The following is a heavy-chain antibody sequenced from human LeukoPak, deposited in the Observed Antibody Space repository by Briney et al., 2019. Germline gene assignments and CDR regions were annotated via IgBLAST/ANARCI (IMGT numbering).Heavy chain of an antibody. Sequence: SVKVSCKASGGTFSSYAISWVRQAPGQGLEWMGGIIPIFGTANYAQKFQGRVTITADESTSTAYMELSSLRSEDTAVYYCARGEGEIPAALFDYWGQGTLVTVSS. V-gene: IGHV1-69*01. J-gene: IGHJ4*02. CDR3: ARGEGEIPAALFDY. CDR1: GGTFSSYA. D-gene: IGHD6-13*01. CDR2: IIPIFGTA.